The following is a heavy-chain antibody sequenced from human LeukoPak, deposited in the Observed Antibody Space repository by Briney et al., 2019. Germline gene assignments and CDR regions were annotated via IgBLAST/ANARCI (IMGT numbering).Heavy chain of an antibody. Sequence: GGSLRLSCAASGFTVISNYMSWVRQAPGKGLEWVSVIYSGGSTYYADSVKGRFTISRDNSKNTLYLQMNSLRAEDTAVYYCARSEQWLNPFDYWGQGTLVTVSS. CDR1: GFTVISNY. CDR3: ARSEQWLNPFDY. V-gene: IGHV3-53*01. D-gene: IGHD6-19*01. J-gene: IGHJ4*02. CDR2: IYSGGST.